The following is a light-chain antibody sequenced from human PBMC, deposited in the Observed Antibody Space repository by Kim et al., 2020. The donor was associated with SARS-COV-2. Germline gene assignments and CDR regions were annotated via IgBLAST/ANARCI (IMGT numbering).Light chain of an antibody. Sequence: SPGDRAALSGRASQSVSSSYLAWYQQKPGQAPRLLIYGTSSRATGIPDRFTGSGSGTDFTLTISRLEPEDFAVYYCQQYGSSPPYTFGQGTKLEIK. CDR3: QQYGSSPPYT. V-gene: IGKV3-20*01. J-gene: IGKJ2*01. CDR1: QSVSSSY. CDR2: GTS.